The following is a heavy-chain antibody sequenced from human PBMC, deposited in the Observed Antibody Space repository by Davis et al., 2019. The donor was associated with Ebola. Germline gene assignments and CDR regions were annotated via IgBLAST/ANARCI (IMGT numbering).Heavy chain of an antibody. Sequence: GESLKISCAASGFTFRSYAMSWVRQAPGKGLEWVSAISGSGGSTYYADSVKGRFTISRDNSKNTLYLQMNSLRAEDTAVYYCARGRWYGDYCMDVWGQGTTVTVSS. CDR2: ISGSGGST. CDR3: ARGRWYGDYCMDV. D-gene: IGHD2-15*01. V-gene: IGHV3-23*01. CDR1: GFTFRSYA. J-gene: IGHJ6*02.